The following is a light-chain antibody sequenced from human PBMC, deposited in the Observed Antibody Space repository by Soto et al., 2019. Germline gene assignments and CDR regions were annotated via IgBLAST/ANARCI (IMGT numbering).Light chain of an antibody. CDR2: GAS. J-gene: IGKJ1*01. Sequence: IVMTQSPATLSVSPGGRATLSCRASQSISDTLAWYQQKPGQAPRLLIHGASTRATGFPARFSGSGSGTDFTLTISSLQSEDFAVSYCQQYNNWPWTFGQGTKWIS. CDR1: QSISDT. V-gene: IGKV3-15*01. CDR3: QQYNNWPWT.